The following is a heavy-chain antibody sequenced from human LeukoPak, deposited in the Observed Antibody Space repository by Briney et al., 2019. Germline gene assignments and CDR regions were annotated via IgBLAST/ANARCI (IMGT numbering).Heavy chain of an antibody. V-gene: IGHV4-59*08. Sequence: SETLSLTCTVSGGSISDNYWSWIRQPPGKGLEWIGYAYYSGHTNYNSSLKSRVTMSLDTSKSQFSLRLSSVTAADTAVYFCARHPFATPFDYWGPGTLVTVSS. CDR1: GGSISDNY. D-gene: IGHD2-15*01. CDR2: AYYSGHT. J-gene: IGHJ4*02. CDR3: ARHPFATPFDY.